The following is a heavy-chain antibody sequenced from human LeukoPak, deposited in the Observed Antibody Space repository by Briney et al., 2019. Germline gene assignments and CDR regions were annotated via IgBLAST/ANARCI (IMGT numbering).Heavy chain of an antibody. V-gene: IGHV5-10-1*01. J-gene: IGHJ5*02. CDR1: GYSFTSYW. D-gene: IGHD2-2*01. Sequence: GEALQISCKGSGYSFTSYWISWGRRMPGKGLGWMGRIDPSDSYTNYSPSFQGHVTISADKSINTAYLQWSSLKASDTAMYYCAREGPIVVVPAAMGSSNWFDPWGQGTLVTVSS. CDR3: AREGPIVVVPAAMGSSNWFDP. CDR2: IDPSDSYT.